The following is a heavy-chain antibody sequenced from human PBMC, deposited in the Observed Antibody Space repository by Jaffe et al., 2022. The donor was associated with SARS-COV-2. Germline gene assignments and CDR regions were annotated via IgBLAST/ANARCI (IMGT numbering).Heavy chain of an antibody. Sequence: QLQLQESGPGLVKPSETLSLTCTVSGGSISSSSYYWGWIRQPPGKGLEWIGSIYYSGSTYYNPSLKSRVTISVDTSKNQFSLKLSSVTAADTAVYYCASEKGYSSSGTGFDYWGQGTLVTVSS. D-gene: IGHD6-13*01. CDR3: ASEKGYSSSGTGFDY. V-gene: IGHV4-39*01. J-gene: IGHJ4*02. CDR1: GGSISSSSYY. CDR2: IYYSGST.